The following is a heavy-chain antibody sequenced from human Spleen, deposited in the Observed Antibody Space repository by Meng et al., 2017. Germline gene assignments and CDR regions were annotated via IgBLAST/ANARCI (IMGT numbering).Heavy chain of an antibody. Sequence: ASVKVSCKASGYTFTGYYMHWVRQAPGQGLEWMGWINPNSGGTNYAQKFQGRVTMTRDTSISTAYMELSRLRSDDTAVYYCAREGYCSSTSCYSWFDPWGQGTLVTVSS. V-gene: IGHV1-2*02. D-gene: IGHD2-2*02. J-gene: IGHJ5*02. CDR1: GYTFTGYY. CDR3: AREGYCSSTSCYSWFDP. CDR2: INPNSGGT.